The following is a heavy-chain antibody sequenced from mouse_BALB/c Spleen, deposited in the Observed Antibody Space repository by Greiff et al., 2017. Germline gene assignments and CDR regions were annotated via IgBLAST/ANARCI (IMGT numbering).Heavy chain of an antibody. CDR3: ARHQTGTRFYYAMDY. CDR1: GFTFSSYA. J-gene: IGHJ4*01. V-gene: IGHV5-9-3*01. CDR2: ISSGGSYT. D-gene: IGHD4-1*01. Sequence: EVKVVESGGGLVKPGGSLKLSCAASGFTFSSYAMSWVRQTPEKRLEWVATISSGGSYTYYPDSVKGRFTISRDNAKNTLYLQMSSLRSEDTAMYYCARHQTGTRFYYAMDYWGQGTSVTVSS.